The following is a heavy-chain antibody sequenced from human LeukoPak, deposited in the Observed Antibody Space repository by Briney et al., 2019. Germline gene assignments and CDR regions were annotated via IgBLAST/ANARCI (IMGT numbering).Heavy chain of an antibody. D-gene: IGHD2-15*01. CDR2: INQDGSDK. CDR3: ARDLVVVGSSFSYGMDV. V-gene: IGHV3-7*01. J-gene: IGHJ6*02. Sequence: GGSLRLSCAASGFSISAYWMSWGRQAPGKGLEWVANINQDGSDKYSVDSVKGRFTISRDNAKNSLYLEMNSLRADDTAVYYCARDLVVVGSSFSYGMDVWGQGTTVTVSS. CDR1: GFSISAYW.